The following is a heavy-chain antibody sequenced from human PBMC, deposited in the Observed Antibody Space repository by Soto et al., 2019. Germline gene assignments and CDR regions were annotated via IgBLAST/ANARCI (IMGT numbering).Heavy chain of an antibody. D-gene: IGHD4-17*01. V-gene: IGHV3-33*01. CDR1: GFTFSSYG. J-gene: IGHJ6*03. Sequence: GGSLRLSCAASGFTFSSYGMHWVRQAPGKGLEWVAVIWYDGSNKYYADSVKGRFTISRDNSKNTLYLQMNSLRAEDTAVYYCARLFEGDYVVSATYYYYYMDVWGKGTTVTVSS. CDR3: ARLFEGDYVVSATYYYYYMDV. CDR2: IWYDGSNK.